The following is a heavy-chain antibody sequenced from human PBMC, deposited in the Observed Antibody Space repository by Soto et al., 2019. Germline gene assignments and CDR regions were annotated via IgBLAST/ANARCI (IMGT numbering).Heavy chain of an antibody. CDR3: ARHGSEGWLQLATDYYYGMDV. V-gene: IGHV5-51*01. J-gene: IGHJ6*02. Sequence: GESLKISCKGSGYSFTSYWIGWVRQMPGKGLEWMGIIYPGDSDTRYSPSFQGQVTISADKSISTAYLQWSSLKASDTAMYYCARHGSEGWLQLATDYYYGMDVWGQGTTVTVSS. CDR1: GYSFTSYW. CDR2: IYPGDSDT. D-gene: IGHD5-12*01.